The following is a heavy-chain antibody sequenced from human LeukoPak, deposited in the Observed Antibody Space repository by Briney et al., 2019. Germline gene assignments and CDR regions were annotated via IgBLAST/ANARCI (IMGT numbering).Heavy chain of an antibody. CDR3: ARERTGYSSSWSHYYYYGMDV. CDR1: GFTFSSYS. Sequence: GGSLRLSCVASGFTFSSYSMNWVRQAPGKGLEWVSSISSSSSCIYYADSVKGRFTISRDNAKNSLYLQMNSLRAEDTAVYYCARERTGYSSSWSHYYYYGMDVWGQGTTVTVSS. CDR2: ISSSSSCI. V-gene: IGHV3-21*01. J-gene: IGHJ6*02. D-gene: IGHD6-13*01.